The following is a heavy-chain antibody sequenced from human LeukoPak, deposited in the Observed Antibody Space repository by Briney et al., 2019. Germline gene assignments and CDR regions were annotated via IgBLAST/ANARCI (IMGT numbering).Heavy chain of an antibody. CDR2: IFTGST. V-gene: IGHV4-4*09. J-gene: IGHJ4*02. CDR1: GGYNSAYY. CDR3: ARRLRTYFDY. Sequence: SETLPLTCPVTGGYNSAYYWNWIRQPPGKELDWIGYIFTGSTTYNPTLKSRVSISADTSKNQFSLKLSSVTAADTAVFYCARRLRTYFDYWGQGSLVTVSS.